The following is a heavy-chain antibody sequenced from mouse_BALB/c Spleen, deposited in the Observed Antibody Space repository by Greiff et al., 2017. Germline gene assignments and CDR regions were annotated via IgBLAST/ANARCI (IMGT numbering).Heavy chain of an antibody. CDR3: ARGVLTSWFAY. Sequence: QVQLQQSGAELARPGASVKLSCKASGYTFTSYWMQWVKQRPGQGLEWIGAIYPGDGDTRYTQKFKGKATLTADKSSSTAYMQLSSLASEDSAVYYCARGVLTSWFAYWGQGTLVTVSA. J-gene: IGHJ3*01. CDR1: GYTFTSYW. D-gene: IGHD1-1*01. CDR2: IYPGDGDT. V-gene: IGHV1-87*01.